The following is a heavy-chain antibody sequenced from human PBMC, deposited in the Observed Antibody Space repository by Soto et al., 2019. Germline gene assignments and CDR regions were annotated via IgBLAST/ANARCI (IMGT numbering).Heavy chain of an antibody. J-gene: IGHJ3*02. CDR1: GYTFTSYD. CDR2: MNPNSSNT. Sequence: RASVKVSCKASGYTFTSYDINWVRQATGQGLEWMGWMNPNSSNTGYAQKFQGRVTMTRNTSISTAYMELSSLRSEDTAVYYCAREISTRVGAFDIWGQGTMVTVSS. CDR3: AREISTRVGAFDI. D-gene: IGHD2-15*01. V-gene: IGHV1-8*01.